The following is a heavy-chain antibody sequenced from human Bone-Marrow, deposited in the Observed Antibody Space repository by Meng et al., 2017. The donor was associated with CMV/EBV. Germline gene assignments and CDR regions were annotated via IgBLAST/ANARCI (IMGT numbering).Heavy chain of an antibody. V-gene: IGHV3-30-3*01. Sequence: GESLKISCAASGFTFSSYAMHWVRQAPGKGLEWVAVISYDGSNKYYADSVKGRFTISRDNSKNTLYLQMNSLRAEDTAVYYCAKEDWNYWGDYWGQGTLVTVSS. J-gene: IGHJ4*02. CDR2: ISYDGSNK. CDR3: AKEDWNYWGDY. D-gene: IGHD1-7*01. CDR1: GFTFSSYA.